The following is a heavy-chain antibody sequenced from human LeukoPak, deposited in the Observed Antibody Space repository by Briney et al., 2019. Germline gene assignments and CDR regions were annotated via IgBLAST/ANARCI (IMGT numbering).Heavy chain of an antibody. Sequence: GGSLRLSCAASGFXVSSNYMXWXXXAPGXXXXXXXXIYSXXSTYYADXVKGXFTISRDNSKNTLYLQMNSLRAEDTAVYYCARDTSVFSGSTAGYFDYWGQGTLVTVSS. CDR2: IYSXXST. CDR3: ARDTSVFSGSTAGYFDY. CDR1: GFXVSSNY. V-gene: IGHV3-53*01. D-gene: IGHD1-26*01. J-gene: IGHJ4*02.